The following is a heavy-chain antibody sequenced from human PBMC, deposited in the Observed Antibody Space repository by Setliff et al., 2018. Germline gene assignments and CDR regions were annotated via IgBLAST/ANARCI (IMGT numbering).Heavy chain of an antibody. CDR2: IYYRGDT. CDR3: ARTGTYRYFDY. V-gene: IGHV4-39*01. D-gene: IGHD1-1*01. Sequence: KTSETLSLTCTVSGASLNSGTYYWGWIRQPPGKGLEWIGRIYYRGDTYYNPSLKGRLTISVDTAQNHFSLRLTSVTAADTAVYYCARTGTYRYFDYWGQGALVTVSS. J-gene: IGHJ4*02. CDR1: GASLNSGTYY.